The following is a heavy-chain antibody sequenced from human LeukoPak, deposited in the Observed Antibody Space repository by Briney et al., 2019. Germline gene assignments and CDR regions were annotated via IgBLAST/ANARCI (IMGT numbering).Heavy chain of an antibody. CDR1: GFTFSRYA. D-gene: IGHD3-16*01. CDR2: ISGSGDST. V-gene: IGHV3-23*01. J-gene: IGHJ4*02. CDR3: AKDLDDRN. Sequence: GGSLRLSCAPSGFTFSRYAMSWVRQAPGKGLEWVSGISGSGDSTYSAHSVKGRFIISRDNSKNTLYLQMNSLRAEDTAVYYCAKDLDDRNWGQGTLVTVSS.